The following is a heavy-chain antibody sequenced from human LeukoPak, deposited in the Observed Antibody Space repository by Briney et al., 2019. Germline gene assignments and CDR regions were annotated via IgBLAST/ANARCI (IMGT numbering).Heavy chain of an antibody. J-gene: IGHJ4*02. Sequence: ASVKVSCKVSGYTLTELSMHWVRQAPGKGLEWMGGFDPEDGETIYAQKFQGRVTMTEDTSTDTAYMELSSLRSEDTAVYYCATKGLSDYVWGSYRHRPFDYWGQGTLVTVSS. D-gene: IGHD3-16*02. V-gene: IGHV1-24*01. CDR2: FDPEDGET. CDR3: ATKGLSDYVWGSYRHRPFDY. CDR1: GYTLTELS.